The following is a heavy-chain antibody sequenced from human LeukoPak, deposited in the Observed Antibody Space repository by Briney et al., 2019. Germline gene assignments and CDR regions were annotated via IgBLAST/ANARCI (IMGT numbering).Heavy chain of an antibody. Sequence: GASVKASCKASGGTFISYAISWVRQAPGQGLEWMGGIIPIFGTANYAQKFQGRVTITADESTSTAYMELSSLRSEDTAVYYCARTTVTTNFDYWGQGTLVTVSS. CDR2: IIPIFGTA. V-gene: IGHV1-69*01. J-gene: IGHJ4*02. D-gene: IGHD4-17*01. CDR3: ARTTVTTNFDY. CDR1: GGTFISYA.